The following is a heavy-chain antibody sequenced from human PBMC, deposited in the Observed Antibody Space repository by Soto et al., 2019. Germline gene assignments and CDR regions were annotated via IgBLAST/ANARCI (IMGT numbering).Heavy chain of an antibody. CDR2: IDYSGRP. CDR1: GGYIGDYY. Sequence: PSETQSLTCPVSGGYIGDYYWSWIRLPPGKGLEWIGYIDYSGRPKYSPSLKSRVTISVDTSKNQFSLKLISVTAADTAVYYCARVPMRFGDYGDYFYYGLDVWGQGTTVTVSS. J-gene: IGHJ6*02. V-gene: IGHV4-59*01. D-gene: IGHD4-17*01. CDR3: ARVPMRFGDYGDYFYYGLDV.